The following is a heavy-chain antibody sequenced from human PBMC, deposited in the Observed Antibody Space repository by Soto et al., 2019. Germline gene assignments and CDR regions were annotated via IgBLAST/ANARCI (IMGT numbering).Heavy chain of an antibody. V-gene: IGHV1-18*01. D-gene: IGHD3-10*01. CDR2: ISAHNGNT. Sequence: GASVKVSCKASGYTFTSYGITWVRQAPGQGLEWMAWISAHNGNTDYAQKLQGRVTVTRDTSTSTAYMELRSLRSDDTAMYYCARPMVRAPGPPSGMDVWGQGTTVTVSS. J-gene: IGHJ6*02. CDR1: GYTFTSYG. CDR3: ARPMVRAPGPPSGMDV.